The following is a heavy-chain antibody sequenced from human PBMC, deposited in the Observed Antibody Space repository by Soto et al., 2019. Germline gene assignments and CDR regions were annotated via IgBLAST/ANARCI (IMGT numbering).Heavy chain of an antibody. CDR3: ARRARGHWYFDL. V-gene: IGHV1-8*01. J-gene: IGHJ2*01. CDR2: INPNSGNT. D-gene: IGHD5-12*01. CDR1: GYTFTSYD. Sequence: QVQLEQSGAEVKKPGASVKVSCKASGYTFTSYDINWVRQATGQGLEWMGWINPNSGNTGYAQKFQGIFTMTRNTSISTAYMELSSLRSEDTAVYYCARRARGHWYFDLWGRGTLVTVSS.